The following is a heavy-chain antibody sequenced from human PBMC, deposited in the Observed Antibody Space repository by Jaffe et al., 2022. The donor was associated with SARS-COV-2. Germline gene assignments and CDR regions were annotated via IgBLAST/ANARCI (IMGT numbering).Heavy chain of an antibody. D-gene: IGHD1-26*01. J-gene: IGHJ6*02. CDR3: ARETGGSSYYGMDV. V-gene: IGHV4-59*01. Sequence: QVQLQESGPGLVKPSETLSLTCTVSGGSISNYRWTWIRQPPGKGLEWIGYIYHDGSTIHNPSLQSRVTISVDTSKNQFSLRLSSVTAADTAVYHCARETGGSSYYGMDVWGQGTTVTVSS. CDR1: GGSISNYR. CDR2: IYHDGST.